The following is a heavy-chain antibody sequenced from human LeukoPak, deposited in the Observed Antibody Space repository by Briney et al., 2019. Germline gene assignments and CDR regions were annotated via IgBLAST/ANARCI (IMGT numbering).Heavy chain of an antibody. CDR3: ARGTTYYGMDV. Sequence: ASVKVSCKASGYSFSTHDINWVRQATGQGLEWMGWMNPNSGNTGYAQKFQGRVTMTRNTSISTAYMELSSLRSEDTAVYYCARGTTYYGMDVWGQGTTVTVSS. D-gene: IGHD1-1*01. J-gene: IGHJ6*02. CDR1: GYSFSTHD. CDR2: MNPNSGNT. V-gene: IGHV1-8*02.